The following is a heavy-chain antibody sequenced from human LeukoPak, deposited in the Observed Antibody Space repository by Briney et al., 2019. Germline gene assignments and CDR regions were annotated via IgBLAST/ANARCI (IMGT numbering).Heavy chain of an antibody. D-gene: IGHD2-21*02. CDR2: IDPNSGGT. Sequence: ASVKVSCKASGYTFTGYYMHWVRQAPGQGLEWMGWIDPNSGGTNYAQKFQGRVTMTRDTSISTAYMELSRLRSDDTAVYYCARAYCGGGCYSAEYFQHWGQGTLVTVSS. CDR1: GYTFTGYY. V-gene: IGHV1-2*02. CDR3: ARAYCGGGCYSAEYFQH. J-gene: IGHJ1*01.